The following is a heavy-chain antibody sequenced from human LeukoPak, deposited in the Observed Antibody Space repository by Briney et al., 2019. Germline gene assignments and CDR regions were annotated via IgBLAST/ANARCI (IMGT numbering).Heavy chain of an antibody. CDR2: IYTSGST. J-gene: IGHJ6*03. CDR3: ARSGYDRYYYYMDV. V-gene: IGHV4-4*07. Sequence: SETLSLTCTVSGGSINSYYWSWIRQPAGKGLEWIGRIYTSGSTNYNPSLKSRVTMSVDTSKNQFSLKLSSVTAADTAVYYCARSGYDRYYYYMDVWGKGTTVTVSS. CDR1: GGSINSYY. D-gene: IGHD5-12*01.